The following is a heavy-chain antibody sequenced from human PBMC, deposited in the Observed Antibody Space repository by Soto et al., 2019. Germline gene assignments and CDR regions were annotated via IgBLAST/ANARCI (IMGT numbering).Heavy chain of an antibody. CDR2: IRSKAKSYAT. V-gene: IGHV3-73*01. J-gene: IGHJ4*02. Sequence: GWSLRLSCAASGFTFSGSAMHWVRQASGKGLEWVGRIRSKAKSYATVYAASVKGRFTISRDDSKNTAYLQMNSLKTEDTAVYYCTRLGIAAAGTDYWGQGTLVTVSS. D-gene: IGHD6-13*01. CDR3: TRLGIAAAGTDY. CDR1: GFTFSGSA.